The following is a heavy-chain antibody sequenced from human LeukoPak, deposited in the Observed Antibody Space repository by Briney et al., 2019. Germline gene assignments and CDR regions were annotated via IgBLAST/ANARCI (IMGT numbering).Heavy chain of an antibody. V-gene: IGHV4-59*08. CDR1: GGSISSYY. J-gene: IGHJ5*02. CDR3: ARLPRRAWFDP. CDR2: IYYSGST. Sequence: PSETLSLTCTVSGGSISSYYWSWIRQPPGKGLEWIGYIYYSGSTNYNPSLKSRVTISVDTSKNQFSLKLSSVTAADTAVYYCARLPRRAWFDPWGQGTLVTVSS. D-gene: IGHD1-14*01.